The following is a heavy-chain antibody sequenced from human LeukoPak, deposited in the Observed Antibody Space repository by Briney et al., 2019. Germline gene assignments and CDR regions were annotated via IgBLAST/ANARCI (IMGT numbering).Heavy chain of an antibody. D-gene: IGHD6-13*01. J-gene: IGHJ5*02. Sequence: GGSLRLSCAASGFIVSSNYMSWVRQAPGKGLEWVSVIYSGGSAYYADSVKGRFTISRDNSKNTLYLQMNGLRAEDTAVYYCARHYSSSWNSWFDPWGQGTLVTVSS. V-gene: IGHV3-53*01. CDR2: IYSGGSA. CDR1: GFIVSSNY. CDR3: ARHYSSSWNSWFDP.